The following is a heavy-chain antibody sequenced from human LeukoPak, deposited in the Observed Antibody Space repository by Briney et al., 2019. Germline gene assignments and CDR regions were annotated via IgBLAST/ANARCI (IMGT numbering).Heavy chain of an antibody. V-gene: IGHV4-34*01. Sequence: SETLSLTCAVYGGSFSGYYWSWIRQPPGKGLEWIGEINHSGSTNYNPSLKSRVTISVDTSKNQFSLKLSSVTAADTAVYYCARVRTGGYSYGYHPNWFDSWGQGTLVTVSS. CDR2: INHSGST. J-gene: IGHJ5*01. D-gene: IGHD5-18*01. CDR1: GGSFSGYY. CDR3: ARVRTGGYSYGYHPNWFDS.